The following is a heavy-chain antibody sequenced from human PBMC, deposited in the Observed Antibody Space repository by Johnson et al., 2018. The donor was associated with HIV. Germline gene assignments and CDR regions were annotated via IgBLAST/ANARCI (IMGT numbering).Heavy chain of an antibody. CDR3: ARWGGDCSVCECYGGEVFAFEI. J-gene: IGHJ3*02. V-gene: IGHV3-15*01. CDR1: GFTFSNAW. Sequence: VQLVESGGGLVKPGGSLRLSCAASGFTFSNAWMSWFRQAPGKGLEWVGRIKSKTDGGTTDYAAPVKGRFTISRDDTKNTLYLQRNSLTTEDTTVYYCARWGGDCSVCECYGGEVFAFEIWGQGTMVTVSS. D-gene: IGHD2-15*01. CDR2: IKSKTDGGTT.